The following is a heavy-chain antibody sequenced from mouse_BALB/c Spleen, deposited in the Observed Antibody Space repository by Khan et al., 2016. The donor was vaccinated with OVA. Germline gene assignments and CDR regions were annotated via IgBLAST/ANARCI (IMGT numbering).Heavy chain of an antibody. V-gene: IGHV1S81*02. CDR1: GYTFTSYY. D-gene: IGHD2-10*02. Sequence: VQLVESGAELVKPGTSVKLSSKASGYTFTSYYMYWVKQSPGKGLEWIGEINPNNGGTNFNEKFRRKATLTVDKSSTTAYMQLSRLKSEASAVYYSTNSEYGSFLYWGQGTLVTVSA. J-gene: IGHJ3*01. CDR2: INPNNGGT. CDR3: TNSEYGSFLY.